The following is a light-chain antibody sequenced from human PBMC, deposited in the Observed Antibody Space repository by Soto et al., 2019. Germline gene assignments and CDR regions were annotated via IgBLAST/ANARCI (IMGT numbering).Light chain of an antibody. CDR3: QQSNRIPFT. J-gene: IGKJ2*01. Sequence: DIQMTQSPSSLPASAGDRVTITCRASQTINTYLNWYQQKPGKAPKLLIHGASSLQSGVPSRFSGSGSGTDFTLTISSLQPEDFASYYCQQSNRIPFTFGQGTTVEIK. V-gene: IGKV1-39*01. CDR2: GAS. CDR1: QTINTY.